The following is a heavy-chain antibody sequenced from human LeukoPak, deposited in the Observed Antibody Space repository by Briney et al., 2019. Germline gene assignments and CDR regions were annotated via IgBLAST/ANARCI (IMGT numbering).Heavy chain of an antibody. J-gene: IGHJ6*03. CDR2: INPNSGGT. Sequence: GASVKVSCKASGYTFIGYYMHWVRQAPGQGLEWMGWINPNSGGTNYAQKFQGRVTMTRDTSISTAYMELSRLRSDDTAVYYCARLLLGYCSGGSCYPNSHYYYYMDVWGKGTTVTVSS. V-gene: IGHV1-2*02. D-gene: IGHD2-15*01. CDR3: ARLLLGYCSGGSCYPNSHYYYYMDV. CDR1: GYTFIGYY.